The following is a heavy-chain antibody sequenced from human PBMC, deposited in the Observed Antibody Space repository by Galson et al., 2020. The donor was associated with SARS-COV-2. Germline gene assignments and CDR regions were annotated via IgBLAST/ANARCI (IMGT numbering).Heavy chain of an antibody. CDR3: ARSRDTMIRGVIRSSQYDAFDV. Sequence: GESLKISCKGSGYKFTSYWIGWVRQMPGKGLEWMGIIFPGDSDSRYSPSFQGQVTISADKSISTAYLQWSSLKASDTAMYYCARSRDTMIRGVIRSSQYDAFDVWGQGTVLTVSS. V-gene: IGHV5-51*01. D-gene: IGHD3-10*01. J-gene: IGHJ3*01. CDR1: GYKFTSYW. CDR2: IFPGDSDS.